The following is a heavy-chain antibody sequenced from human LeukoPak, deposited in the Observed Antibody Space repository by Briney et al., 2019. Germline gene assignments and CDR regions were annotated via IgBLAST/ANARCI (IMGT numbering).Heavy chain of an antibody. CDR2: IYTSGST. J-gene: IGHJ5*02. CDR3: AEVRRDTAMVT. CDR1: GGSISSYY. Sequence: PSETLSLTCTVSGGSISSYYWNWLRQPAGKGLEWIGRIYTSGSTNYNPSLKSRVTMSVDTSKNQFSLKLSSMTAADTAVYYCAEVRRDTAMVTWGQGTLVTVSS. D-gene: IGHD5-18*01. V-gene: IGHV4-4*07.